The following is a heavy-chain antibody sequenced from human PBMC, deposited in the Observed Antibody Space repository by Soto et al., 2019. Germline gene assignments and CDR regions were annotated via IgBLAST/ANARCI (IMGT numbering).Heavy chain of an antibody. V-gene: IGHV4-30-4*01. CDR1: GGSISSGDYY. J-gene: IGHJ4*02. CDR2: IYYSGST. Sequence: PSETLSLTCTVSGGSISSGDYYWSWIRQPPGKGLEWIGYIYYSGSTYYNPSLKSRVTISVDTSKNQFSLKLSSVTAADTAVYYCARARGARYFHYWGQGTLVTVSS. D-gene: IGHD2-15*01. CDR3: ARARGARYFHY.